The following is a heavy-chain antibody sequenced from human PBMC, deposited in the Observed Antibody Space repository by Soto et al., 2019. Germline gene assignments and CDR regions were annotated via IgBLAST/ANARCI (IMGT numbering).Heavy chain of an antibody. V-gene: IGHV1-18*01. CDR2: ISAYNGNT. CDR1: GGTFSSYT. CDR3: ARVHGSGSLTHFDY. J-gene: IGHJ4*02. Sequence: ASVKVSCKASGGTFSSYTISWVRQAPGQGLEWMGWISAYNGNTNYAQKLQGRVTMTTDTSTSTAYMELRSLRSDDTAVYYCARVHGSGSLTHFDYWGQGTLVTVSS. D-gene: IGHD3-10*01.